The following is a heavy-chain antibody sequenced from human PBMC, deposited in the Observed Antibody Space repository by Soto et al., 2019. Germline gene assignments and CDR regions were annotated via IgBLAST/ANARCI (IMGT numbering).Heavy chain of an antibody. J-gene: IGHJ4*02. V-gene: IGHV3-23*01. Sequence: EVQLLESGGGLVQPGGSLRLSCAASGFTFSSYAMRWVRQAPGKGLEWVSAISGSGGSTYYADSVKGRFTISSDNSKNTVYLQMNSLRGEDTVVYYCARGGSGSYYDYWGQGTLVTVSS. CDR1: GFTFSSYA. D-gene: IGHD1-26*01. CDR2: ISGSGGST. CDR3: ARGGSGSYYDY.